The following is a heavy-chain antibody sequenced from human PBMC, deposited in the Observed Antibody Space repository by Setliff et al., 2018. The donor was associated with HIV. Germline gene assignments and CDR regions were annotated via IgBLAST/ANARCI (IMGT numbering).Heavy chain of an antibody. Sequence: PGEPLKISCKGSGYSFITYWIGWVRQRPGKGLEWMGIMNPDGSNTRYSPSFQGQVTISVDESISTAYLQWSSLKASDTAFYYCARFYGSYDVGGFDIWGQGTKVT. CDR1: GYSFITYW. J-gene: IGHJ3*02. CDR2: MNPDGSNT. V-gene: IGHV5-51*01. CDR3: ARFYGSYDVGGFDI. D-gene: IGHD3-16*01.